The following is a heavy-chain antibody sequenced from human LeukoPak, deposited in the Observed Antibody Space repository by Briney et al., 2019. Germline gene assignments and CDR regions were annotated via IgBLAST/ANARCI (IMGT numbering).Heavy chain of an antibody. D-gene: IGHD3-10*01. CDR3: ARSELYYGSESYYHLDY. CDR1: GFTFDFYA. J-gene: IGHJ4*01. V-gene: IGHV3-30*03. CDR2: MSYDGRYR. Sequence: GESLKISCTTSGFTFDFYAMHWVRQAPGKGLAWVAVMSYDGRYRYYADSAKGRFTISRDNSKRTLYLEMSSLRPEDTALYYCARSELYYGSESYYHLDYWGHGTLVTVSS.